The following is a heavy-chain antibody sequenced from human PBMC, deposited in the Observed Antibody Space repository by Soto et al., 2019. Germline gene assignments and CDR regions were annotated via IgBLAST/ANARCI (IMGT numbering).Heavy chain of an antibody. J-gene: IGHJ4*02. Sequence: SERMSLTCNFSGDSISTADYYWSWIRQPPGKGLEWIGYIYYRGSTYYNPSLESRVAISIDTSKNQFSLNLTSVTAADTAVYYCVSDYDSGGYIGYWGQGSLVIVSS. CDR1: GDSISTADYY. CDR2: IYYRGST. CDR3: VSDYDSGGYIGY. V-gene: IGHV4-30-4*01. D-gene: IGHD3-22*01.